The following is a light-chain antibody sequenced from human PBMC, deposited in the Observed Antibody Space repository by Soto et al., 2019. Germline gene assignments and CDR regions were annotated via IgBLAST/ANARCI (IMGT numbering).Light chain of an antibody. Sequence: EVVMTQSPATLSLSPGEGVTLSCRANQGIGDTLAWYQHKPGQTPRLLIYDTSTRATGVPARFSGSGSGTDFTLTISRLEPEDFAVYICQQYGTSPRTFGQGTRLEIK. J-gene: IGKJ5*01. V-gene: IGKV3-20*01. CDR1: QGIGDT. CDR2: DTS. CDR3: QQYGTSPRT.